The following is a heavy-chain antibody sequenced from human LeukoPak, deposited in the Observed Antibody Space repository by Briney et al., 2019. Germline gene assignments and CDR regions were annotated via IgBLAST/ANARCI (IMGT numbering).Heavy chain of an antibody. D-gene: IGHD2-2*01. CDR3: ARGGYCSSTSCYGPYYYYGMDV. CDR1: GFTFSDYY. J-gene: IGHJ6*02. Sequence: GGSLRLSCAASGFTFSDYYMSWIRQAPGKGLEWVSYISSSGSTIYYADSVKGRFTISRDNAKNSLYLQMNSLRAEDTALYYCARGGYCSSTSCYGPYYYYGMDVWGQGTTVTVS. CDR2: ISSSGSTI. V-gene: IGHV3-11*01.